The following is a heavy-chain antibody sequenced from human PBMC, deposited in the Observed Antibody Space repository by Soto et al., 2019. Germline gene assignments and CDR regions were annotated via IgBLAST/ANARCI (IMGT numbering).Heavy chain of an antibody. CDR3: ARAPGTTSYDFWSGYLVSDGMDV. CDR2: INSDGSST. CDR1: GFTFSSYW. D-gene: IGHD3-3*01. Sequence: EVQLVESGGGLVQPGGSLRLSCAASGFTFSSYWMHWVRQAPGKGLVWVSRINSDGSSTSYADSVKGRFTISRDNAKNTLYLQMNSLRAEDTAVYYCARAPGTTSYDFWSGYLVSDGMDVWGQGTTVTVSS. V-gene: IGHV3-74*01. J-gene: IGHJ6*02.